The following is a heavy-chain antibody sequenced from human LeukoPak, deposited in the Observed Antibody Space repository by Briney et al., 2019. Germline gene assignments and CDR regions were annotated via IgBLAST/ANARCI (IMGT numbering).Heavy chain of an antibody. D-gene: IGHD2-15*01. V-gene: IGHV1-8*01. CDR1: GYTFTSYD. Sequence: GASVKVSCKASGYTFTSYDINWVRQATGQGLEWMGWMNPNSGNTGYAQKFQGRVTMTRNTSISTAYMELSSLRSEDTAVYYCARVPTINTPFPRRSPPNWFDPWGQGTLVTVSS. CDR3: ARVPTINTPFPRRSPPNWFDP. J-gene: IGHJ5*02. CDR2: MNPNSGNT.